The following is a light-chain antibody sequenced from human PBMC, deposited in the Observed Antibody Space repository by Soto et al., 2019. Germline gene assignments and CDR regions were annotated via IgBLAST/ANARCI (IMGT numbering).Light chain of an antibody. Sequence: QSVLTQPPSVSGAQGQRVTISCTGSSSNIGAGYDVPWYQQLPGTAPKLLIYGNSNRPSGVPDRFSGSKSGTSASLAITGLQAEDEADYYCQSYDSSLSGVYVFATGTKLTVL. CDR2: GNS. V-gene: IGLV1-40*01. CDR3: QSYDSSLSGVYV. CDR1: SSNIGAGYD. J-gene: IGLJ1*01.